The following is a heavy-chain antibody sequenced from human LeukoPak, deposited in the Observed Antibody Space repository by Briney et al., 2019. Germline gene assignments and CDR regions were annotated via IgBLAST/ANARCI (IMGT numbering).Heavy chain of an antibody. CDR1: GGSISSGDYY. CDR2: IYSGGST. D-gene: IGHD3-9*01. V-gene: IGHV3-53*01. J-gene: IGHJ6*02. Sequence: PSETLSLTCTVSGGSISSGDYYMSWVRQAPGKGLEWVSVIYSGGSTYYADSVKGRFTISRDNSKNTLYLQMNSLRAEDTAVYYCARAPEYYDILTGYEAYYYGMDVWGQGTTVTVSS. CDR3: ARAPEYYDILTGYEAYYYGMDV.